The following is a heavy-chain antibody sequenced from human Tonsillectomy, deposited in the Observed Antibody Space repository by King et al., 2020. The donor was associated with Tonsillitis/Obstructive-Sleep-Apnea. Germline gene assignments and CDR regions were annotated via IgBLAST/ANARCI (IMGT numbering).Heavy chain of an antibody. CDR1: GFTFSSYW. Sequence: VQLVESGGGLVQPGGSLRLSCAASGFTFSSYWMHWGRQAPGKGLVGVSRINRDGGTTIYADSVKGRFTISSDNAKNTLYLQMNSLRAEDSAIYYCASTGPSGYWGQGTLVTVSS. CDR2: INRDGGTT. J-gene: IGHJ4*02. D-gene: IGHD1-14*01. CDR3: ASTGPSGY. V-gene: IGHV3-74*01.